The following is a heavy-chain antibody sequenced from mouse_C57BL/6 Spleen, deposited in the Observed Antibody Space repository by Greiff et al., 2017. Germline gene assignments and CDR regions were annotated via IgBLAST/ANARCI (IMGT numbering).Heavy chain of an antibody. Sequence: VQLQQSGAELVKPGASVTLSCTASGFNIKDYYMHWVKQRTEQGLEWIGRIDPEDGETKYAPKFQGKATITADTSSNTAYLKLSSLTSEDTAIYYCARIYYYGSSYEGWYFDVWGTGTTVTGSS. J-gene: IGHJ1*03. CDR1: GFNIKDYY. V-gene: IGHV14-2*01. CDR2: IDPEDGET. CDR3: ARIYYYGSSYEGWYFDV. D-gene: IGHD1-1*01.